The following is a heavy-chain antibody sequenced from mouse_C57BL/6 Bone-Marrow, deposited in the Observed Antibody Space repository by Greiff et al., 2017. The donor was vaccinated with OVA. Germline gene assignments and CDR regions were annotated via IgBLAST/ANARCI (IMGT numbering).Heavy chain of an antibody. D-gene: IGHD2-3*01. V-gene: IGHV1-81*01. Sequence: QVQLKESGAELARPGASVKLSCKASGYTFTSYGISWVKQRTGQGLEWIGEIYPRSGNTYYNEKFKGKATLTADKSSSTAYMELRSLTSEDSAVYFCARKDAYYSYWYFDVWGTGTTVTVSS. J-gene: IGHJ1*03. CDR2: IYPRSGNT. CDR3: ARKDAYYSYWYFDV. CDR1: GYTFTSYG.